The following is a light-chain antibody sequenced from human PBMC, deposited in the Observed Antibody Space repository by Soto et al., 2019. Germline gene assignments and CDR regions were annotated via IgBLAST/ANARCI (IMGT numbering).Light chain of an antibody. CDR3: QQSYSTPIT. J-gene: IGKJ5*01. CDR2: AAS. Sequence: DLQMTQSPSSLSASVGDRVTITCRASQSISSYLNWYQQKPGKAPKLLIYAASSLQSGVPSRFSGSGSGTEFTLTISSLQPEYFATYYFQQSYSTPITFGQGTRLEIK. CDR1: QSISSY. V-gene: IGKV1-39*01.